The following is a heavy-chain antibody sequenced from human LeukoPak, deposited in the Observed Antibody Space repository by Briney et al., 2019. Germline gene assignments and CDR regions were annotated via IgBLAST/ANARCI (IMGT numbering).Heavy chain of an antibody. Sequence: GGSLRLSCAASGFTFSSYAMSWVRQAPGKGLEWVSAISGSGGSTYYADSVKGRFTISRDNSKNTLYLQMNSLRAEDTAVYYCAKDGSIHLNYDFWSGYSRFDYWGQGTLVTVSS. CDR1: GFTFSSYA. CDR2: ISGSGGST. V-gene: IGHV3-23*01. D-gene: IGHD3-3*01. J-gene: IGHJ4*02. CDR3: AKDGSIHLNYDFWSGYSRFDY.